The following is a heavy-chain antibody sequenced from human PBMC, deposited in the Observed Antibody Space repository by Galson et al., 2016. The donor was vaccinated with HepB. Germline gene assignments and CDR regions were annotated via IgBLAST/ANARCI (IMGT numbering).Heavy chain of an antibody. D-gene: IGHD6-19*01. CDR3: ARGWPFHSRGWYFDS. Sequence: SLRLSCAASGFIFSNYNMNWVRQAPGKGMEWVSYVSPNGNTKYYADSVKGRFSISKDNAKNSLSLQMTSLRDDDTAVYYCARGWPFHSRGWYFDSWGQGILVTVSA. V-gene: IGHV3-48*02. J-gene: IGHJ4*02. CDR1: GFIFSNYN. CDR2: VSPNGNTK.